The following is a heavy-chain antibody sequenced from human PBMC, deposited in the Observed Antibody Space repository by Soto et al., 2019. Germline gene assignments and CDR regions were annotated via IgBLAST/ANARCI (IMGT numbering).Heavy chain of an antibody. Sequence: QVQLQESGPGLVRPAGTLSLTCAVSGGSISSSSWWSWVRQPPGKGLEWIGEIYHSGNTNYNPSLKSRVTMAVDKSRNQFSLKLSSVTAADTVVYYCARRWGEGRVDYWGQGTLVTVSS. CDR1: GGSISSSSW. J-gene: IGHJ4*02. CDR3: ARRWGEGRVDY. V-gene: IGHV4-4*02. CDR2: IYHSGNT. D-gene: IGHD3-10*01.